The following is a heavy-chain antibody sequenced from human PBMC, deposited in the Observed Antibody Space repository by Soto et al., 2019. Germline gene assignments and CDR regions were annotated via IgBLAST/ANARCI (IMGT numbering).Heavy chain of an antibody. CDR3: ARGYSGSYYTYDY. CDR1: GGSITNYY. D-gene: IGHD1-26*01. J-gene: IGHJ4*02. V-gene: IGHV4-59*01. CDR2: IYYSGST. Sequence: SETLSLTCTVSGGSITNYYWSWIRQPPGKALECIGYIYYSGSTNYNPSLKSRVTISVDTSKKQFSLKLSSVTAADTAIYYCARGYSGSYYTYDYWGQGTLVTVSS.